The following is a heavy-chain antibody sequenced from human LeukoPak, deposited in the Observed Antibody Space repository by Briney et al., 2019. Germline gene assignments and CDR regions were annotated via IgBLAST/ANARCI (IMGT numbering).Heavy chain of an antibody. D-gene: IGHD2/OR15-2a*01. CDR3: VYTFLPGNYLDWFDP. CDR2: IYWDDDR. V-gene: IGHV2-5*02. J-gene: IGHJ5*02. Sequence: SGPTLVNPTQTLTLTCTFSGFSLSTYGVGXGWVRQPPGKALEWXAVIYWDDDRRYISSLRSRLTITKDTSKNRVVLTVTNMDPVDTATYYCVYTFLPGNYLDWFDPWGQGTHVTVSS. CDR1: GFSLSTYGVG.